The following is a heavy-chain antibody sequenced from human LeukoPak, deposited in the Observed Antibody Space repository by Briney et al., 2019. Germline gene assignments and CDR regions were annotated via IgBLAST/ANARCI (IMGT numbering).Heavy chain of an antibody. CDR1: GFTFSSYW. CDR2: IKQDGREK. Sequence: PGGSLRLSCAASGFTFSSYWMSWVRQAPGKGLEWVANIKQDGREKHYVDSVRGRFTISRDNAKNSLYLQMDSLRAEDTAVYYCARDKVTGPTIFDYWGQGTLVTVSS. V-gene: IGHV3-7*03. J-gene: IGHJ4*02. CDR3: ARDKVTGPTIFDY. D-gene: IGHD1-7*01.